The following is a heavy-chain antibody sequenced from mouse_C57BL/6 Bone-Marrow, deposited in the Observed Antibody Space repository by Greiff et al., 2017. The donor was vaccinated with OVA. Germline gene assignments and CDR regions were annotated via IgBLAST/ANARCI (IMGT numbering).Heavy chain of an antibody. V-gene: IGHV14-4*01. CDR3: TLDDGYYDAMDY. J-gene: IGHJ4*01. CDR1: GFNIKDDY. Sequence: SGAELVRPGASVKLSCTASGFNIKDDYMHWVKQRPEQGLEWIGWIDPENGDTEYASKFQGKATITADTSSNTAYLQLSSLTSEDTAVYYCTLDDGYYDAMDYWGQGTSVTVSS. D-gene: IGHD2-3*01. CDR2: IDPENGDT.